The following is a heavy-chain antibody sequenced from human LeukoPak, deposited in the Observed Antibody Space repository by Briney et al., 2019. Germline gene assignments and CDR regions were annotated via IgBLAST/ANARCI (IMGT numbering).Heavy chain of an antibody. CDR2: IAYDGDTK. CDR3: ARAGTYDGYKVLDS. D-gene: IGHD5-24*01. Sequence: GGSLRLSCEASRFVFTNYYMSWVRQAPGKGLDWIATIAYDGDTKYYADSAEGRFTISRDNAKKSLSLQMNSLRAEDTAVYFCARAGTYDGYKVLDSWGQGTLVTVSS. CDR1: RFVFTNYY. V-gene: IGHV3-11*01. J-gene: IGHJ5*01.